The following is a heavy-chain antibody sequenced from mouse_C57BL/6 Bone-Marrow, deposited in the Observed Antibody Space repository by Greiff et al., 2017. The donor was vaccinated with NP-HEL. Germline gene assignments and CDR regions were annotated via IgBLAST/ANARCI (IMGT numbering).Heavy chain of an antibody. V-gene: IGHV14-1*01. D-gene: IGHD1-1*01. J-gene: IGHJ2*01. Sequence: VQLQQSGAELVRPGASVKLSCTASGFNIKDYYMHWVKQRPEQGLEWIGRIDPEDGDTESAPKFQGKATMTADPSSNTTYLQLSSLTAEDTAVYYCTTRGIYYYGSSYLDYWGQGTTLTVSS. CDR2: IDPEDGDT. CDR1: GFNIKDYY. CDR3: TTRGIYYYGSSYLDY.